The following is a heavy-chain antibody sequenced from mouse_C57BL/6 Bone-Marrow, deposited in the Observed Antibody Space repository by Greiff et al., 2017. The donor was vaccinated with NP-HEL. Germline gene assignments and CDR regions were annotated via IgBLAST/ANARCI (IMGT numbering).Heavy chain of an antibody. J-gene: IGHJ3*01. CDR2: IRNKANGYTT. Sequence: EVQLVESGGGLVQPGGSLSLSCAASGFTFTDYYMSWVRQPPGKALEWLGFIRNKANGYTTEYSASVKGRFTISRDNSQSILYLQMNALRAEDSATYYCARPLYYHGSSFAYWGQGTLVTVSA. CDR3: ARPLYYHGSSFAY. D-gene: IGHD1-1*01. V-gene: IGHV7-3*01. CDR1: GFTFTDYY.